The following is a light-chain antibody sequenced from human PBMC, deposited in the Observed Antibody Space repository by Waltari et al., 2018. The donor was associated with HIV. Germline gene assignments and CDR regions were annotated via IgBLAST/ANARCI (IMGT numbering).Light chain of an antibody. CDR3: AAWDDSLSAVV. Sequence: QSVLTQPPSASGTPGQRVTISCSGSTSNIGSKYVNWFQQLPGTAPNLLMYRNNQRPSGVPDRVSGSKSGTSASLAISGLRAEDEADYYCAAWDDSLSAVVFGGGTKLTVL. J-gene: IGLJ3*02. CDR1: TSNIGSKY. V-gene: IGLV1-47*01. CDR2: RNN.